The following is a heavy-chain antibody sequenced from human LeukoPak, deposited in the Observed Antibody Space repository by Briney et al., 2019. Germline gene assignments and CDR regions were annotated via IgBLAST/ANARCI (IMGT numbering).Heavy chain of an antibody. D-gene: IGHD2-2*01. CDR3: ARDLDVVVPAADDAFDI. V-gene: IGHV3-21*01. CDR2: ISSSSYI. J-gene: IGHJ3*02. Sequence: GGSLRLSCAASGFTFSSYSMNWVRQAPGKGLEWVSSISSSSYIYYADSVKGRFTISRDNAKNSLYLQMNSLRAEDTAVYYCARDLDVVVPAADDAFDIWGQGTMVTVSS. CDR1: GFTFSSYS.